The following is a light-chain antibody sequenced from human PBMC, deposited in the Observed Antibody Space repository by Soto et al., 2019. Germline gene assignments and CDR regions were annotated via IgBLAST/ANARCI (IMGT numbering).Light chain of an antibody. CDR3: AAWDDILNGLYV. V-gene: IGLV1-44*01. Sequence: QSVLTQPHSASGTPGQRVTISCSGSSSNIGINTVNWYQQVPGTAPKLLIYTDNQRPSGVPDRFSGSKSGTSASLAISGLQSEDEADYYCAAWDDILNGLYVFGTGTKLTVL. J-gene: IGLJ1*01. CDR1: SSNIGINT. CDR2: TDN.